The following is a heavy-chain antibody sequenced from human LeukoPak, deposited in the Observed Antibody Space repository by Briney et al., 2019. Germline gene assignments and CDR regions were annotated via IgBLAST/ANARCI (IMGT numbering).Heavy chain of an antibody. CDR1: GGSISSGNDY. D-gene: IGHD3-10*01. V-gene: IGHV4-61*02. CDR2: IYTTGST. Sequence: PSETLSLTCTVSGGSISSGNDYWPWIRQPAGKGLEWIGRIYTTGSTNYNPSLTSRVTISVDTSKTQSSLRLSSVTAADTAVYYCARGTYYYVSGTYYGYIDVWGKGTTVTISS. J-gene: IGHJ6*03. CDR3: ARGTYYYVSGTYYGYIDV.